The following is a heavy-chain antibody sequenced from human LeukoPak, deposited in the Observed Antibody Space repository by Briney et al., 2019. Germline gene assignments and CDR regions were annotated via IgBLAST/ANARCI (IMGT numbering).Heavy chain of an antibody. Sequence: GGSLRLSCAASGFTFSSYWMSWVRQAPGKGLEWVANIKQDGSGKYYVDSVKGRFTISRDNAKNSLYLQMNSLRAEDTAVYYCARLVRCSSTSCRPVGFDYWGQGTLVTVSS. CDR1: GFTFSSYW. V-gene: IGHV3-7*04. D-gene: IGHD2-2*01. J-gene: IGHJ4*02. CDR2: IKQDGSGK. CDR3: ARLVRCSSTSCRPVGFDY.